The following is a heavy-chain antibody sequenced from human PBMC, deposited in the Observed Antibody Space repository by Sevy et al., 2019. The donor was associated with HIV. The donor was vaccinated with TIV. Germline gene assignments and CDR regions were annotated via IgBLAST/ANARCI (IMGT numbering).Heavy chain of an antibody. CDR2: ISYDRSDK. CDR3: ALVFSSYYFVY. J-gene: IGHJ4*02. CDR1: GFTFGSYG. Sequence: GGSLRLSCAASGFTFGSYGMHWVRQAPGKGLEWVAYISYDRSDKNYADSVKGRFTISRDNSKNTVFLQLNSLRPEDTAVYYCALVFSSYYFVYWCQGTLVTGSS. V-gene: IGHV3-30*06.